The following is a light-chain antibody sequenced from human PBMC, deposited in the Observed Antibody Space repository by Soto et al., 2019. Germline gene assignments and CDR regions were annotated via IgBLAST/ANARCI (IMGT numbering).Light chain of an antibody. CDR2: AAS. Sequence: DIQMTQAPSSLSASVEDRVIITCRASQSISNHLNWYQQKTGKAPKILIFAASSLQSGVPSRFSGSRYGPDFNLTISSLQTDDFATYYCQQYNSYSGTFGQGTKVDI. CDR3: QQYNSYSGT. J-gene: IGKJ1*01. CDR1: QSISNH. V-gene: IGKV1-39*01.